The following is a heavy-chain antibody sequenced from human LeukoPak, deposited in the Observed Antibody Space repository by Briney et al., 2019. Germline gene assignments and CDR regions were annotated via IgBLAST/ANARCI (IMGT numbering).Heavy chain of an antibody. V-gene: IGHV3-30-3*01. Sequence: PGGSLRLSCAASGFTFSSYAMHWVRQAPGKGLEWVAVISYDGSNKYYADSVKGRFTISRDNSKNMLYLQMNSLRAEDTAVYYCARGWTEYDILGWFDPWGQGTLVTVSS. CDR2: ISYDGSNK. D-gene: IGHD3-9*01. CDR1: GFTFSSYA. J-gene: IGHJ5*02. CDR3: ARGWTEYDILGWFDP.